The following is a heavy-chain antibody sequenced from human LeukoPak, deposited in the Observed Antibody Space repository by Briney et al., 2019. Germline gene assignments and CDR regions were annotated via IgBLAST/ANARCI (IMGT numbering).Heavy chain of an antibody. CDR2: INPSGGRT. CDR3: ARGGVVSDALAYYYMDV. Sequence: ASVKVSCKASGYTFTNYYLDWVRQAPGQGLEWMGIINPSGGRTSYAQKFQGRVTMTRDMSTSTVYMELSRVTSEEAAVYYCARGGVVSDALAYYYMDVWGTGTTVTVSS. CDR1: GYTFTNYY. D-gene: IGHD2-2*01. V-gene: IGHV1-46*01. J-gene: IGHJ6*03.